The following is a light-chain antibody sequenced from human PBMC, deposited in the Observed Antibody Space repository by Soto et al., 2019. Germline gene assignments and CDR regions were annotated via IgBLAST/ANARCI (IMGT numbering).Light chain of an antibody. CDR3: QTWGTGIQGV. CDR2: LNSDGRH. V-gene: IGLV4-69*01. Sequence: QLVLTQSPSASASLGASVKLTCTLSSGHSSYAIAWHQQQPEKGPRYLMKLNSDGRHSKGDGIPDRFSGSSSGAERYLTISSLQSEDEADYYCQTWGTGIQGVFGGGTKVTVL. CDR1: SGHSSYA. J-gene: IGLJ3*02.